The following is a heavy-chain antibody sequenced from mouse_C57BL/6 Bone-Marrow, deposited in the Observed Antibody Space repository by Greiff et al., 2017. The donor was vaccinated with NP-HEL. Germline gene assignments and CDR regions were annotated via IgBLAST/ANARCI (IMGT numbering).Heavy chain of an antibody. Sequence: QVQLQQPGAELVKPGASVKLSCKASGYTFTSYWMHWVKQRPGQGLEWIGMIHPNSGSTNYNEKFKSKATLTVDKSSSTAYMQLSSLTSEDSAVYYGASPFYYGSTPFAYWGQGTLVTVSA. V-gene: IGHV1-64*01. D-gene: IGHD1-1*01. CDR2: IHPNSGST. J-gene: IGHJ3*01. CDR1: GYTFTSYW. CDR3: ASPFYYGSTPFAY.